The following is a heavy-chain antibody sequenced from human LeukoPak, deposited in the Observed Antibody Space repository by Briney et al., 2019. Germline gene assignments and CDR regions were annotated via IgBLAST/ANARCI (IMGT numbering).Heavy chain of an antibody. J-gene: IGHJ4*02. D-gene: IGHD3-10*01. CDR2: INSDGSST. Sequence: GGSLRLSCAASGFTFSSYWTHWVRQAPGKGLVWVSRINSDGSSTSYADSVKGRFTISRDNAKNTLYLQMNSLRAEDTAVYYCARVSYYYGSGSYRPTAVYYFDYWGQGTLVTVSS. CDR1: GFTFSSYW. CDR3: ARVSYYYGSGSYRPTAVYYFDY. V-gene: IGHV3-74*01.